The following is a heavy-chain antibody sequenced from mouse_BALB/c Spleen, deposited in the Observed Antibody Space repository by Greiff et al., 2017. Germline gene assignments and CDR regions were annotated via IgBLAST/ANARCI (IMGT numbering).Heavy chain of an antibody. CDR3: ARYGYYAMDY. CDR2: IDPFNGGT. Sequence: VQLQQSGPELMKPGASVKISCKASGYSFTSYYMHWVKQSHGKSLEWIGYIDPFNGGTSYNQKFKGKATLTVDKSSSTAYMHLSSLTSEDSAVYYCARYGYYAMDYWGQGTSVTVSS. J-gene: IGHJ4*01. V-gene: IGHV1S135*01. CDR1: GYSFTSYY. D-gene: IGHD1-1*02.